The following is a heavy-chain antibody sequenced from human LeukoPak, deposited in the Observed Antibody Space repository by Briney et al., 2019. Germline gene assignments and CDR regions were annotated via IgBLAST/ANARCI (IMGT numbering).Heavy chain of an antibody. Sequence: GGSLRLSCAASGFTFSSYSMNWVRQAPGKGLEWVSSISSSSSYIYYADSVKGRFTISRDNAKNSLYLQMNSLRAEDTAVYYCARDILNPGPMLTGAFDIWGQGTMVTVSS. CDR3: ARDILNPGPMLTGAFDI. D-gene: IGHD3-9*01. CDR2: ISSSSSYI. V-gene: IGHV3-21*01. J-gene: IGHJ3*02. CDR1: GFTFSSYS.